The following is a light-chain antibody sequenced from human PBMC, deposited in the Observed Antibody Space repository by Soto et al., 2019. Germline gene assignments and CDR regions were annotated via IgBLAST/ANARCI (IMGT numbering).Light chain of an antibody. CDR3: QQANGDPWT. J-gene: IGKJ1*01. Sequence: DIQMTQSPSSVSASVGDRVTISCRASHDVRIWLAWYQQKPGKAPNLLIYGASTLQSGVPSRFSDSGSGTDFTLTISSLQPEDFATYYCQQANGDPWTFGQGTKVEIK. V-gene: IGKV1-12*02. CDR1: HDVRIW. CDR2: GAS.